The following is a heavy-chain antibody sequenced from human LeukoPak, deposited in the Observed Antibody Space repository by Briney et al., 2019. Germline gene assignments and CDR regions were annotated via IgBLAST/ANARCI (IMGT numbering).Heavy chain of an antibody. CDR2: ISYDGSNK. D-gene: IGHD1-26*01. CDR3: ATGIVGATGSALDI. CDR1: GFTFSSYG. J-gene: IGHJ3*02. V-gene: IGHV3-30*03. Sequence: PGGSLRLSCAASGFTFSSYGMHWVRQAPGKGLEWVAVISYDGSNKYYADSVKGRFTISRDNSKNTLYLQMNSLRAEDTAVYYCATGIVGATGSALDIWGQGTMVTVSS.